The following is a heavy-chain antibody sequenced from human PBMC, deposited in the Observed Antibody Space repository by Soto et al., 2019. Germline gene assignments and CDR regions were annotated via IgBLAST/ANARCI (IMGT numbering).Heavy chain of an antibody. CDR3: AREGLMITFGGVIAYYGMDV. V-gene: IGHV4-34*01. CDR2: INHSGST. J-gene: IGHJ6*02. CDR1: GGSSSGYY. D-gene: IGHD3-16*02. Sequence: SETLSLTCAVYGGSSSGYYWSWIRQPPGKGLEWIGEINHSGSTNYNPSLKSRVTISVDTSKNQFSLKLSSVTAADTAVYYCAREGLMITFGGVIAYYGMDVWGQGTTVTVSS.